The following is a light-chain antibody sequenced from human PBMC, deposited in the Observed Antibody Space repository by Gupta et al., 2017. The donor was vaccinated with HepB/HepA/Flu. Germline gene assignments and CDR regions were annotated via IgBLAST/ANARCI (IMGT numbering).Light chain of an antibody. CDR3: QQYNSYST. V-gene: IGKV1-5*03. CDR2: KAS. Sequence: DIQVTQSTSTLSVSVGDRVNIPCRASQSISSWLACYQQKPGKAPKLLIYKASSLERGVPSRFSGSGSGTEFTLTISSLQPDDFATYYCQQYNSYSTFGQGTKVEIK. J-gene: IGKJ1*01. CDR1: QSISSW.